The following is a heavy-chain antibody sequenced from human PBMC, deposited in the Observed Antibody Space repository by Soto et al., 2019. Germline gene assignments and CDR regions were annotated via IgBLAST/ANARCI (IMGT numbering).Heavy chain of an antibody. CDR1: GFTFSSYS. CDR2: ISSSSSSI. Sequence: EVQLVESGGGLVKPGGSLRVSCAASGFTFSSYSMNWVRQAPGKGLEWVSSISSSSSSIYYADSVKGRFTISRDNAKNSLYLQMNSLRVEDTAVYYCVRVEPSWDAVLPAAMSDYYYYMDVWGKGRTVTVSS. J-gene: IGHJ6*03. V-gene: IGHV3-21*01. CDR3: VRVEPSWDAVLPAAMSDYYYYMDV. D-gene: IGHD2-2*01.